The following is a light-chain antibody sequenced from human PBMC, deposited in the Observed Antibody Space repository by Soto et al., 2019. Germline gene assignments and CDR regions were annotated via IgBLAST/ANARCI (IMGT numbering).Light chain of an antibody. Sequence: EIVLTQSPGTLSLSPGERATLSCRASQSVDSTYLAWYQQEPDQSPRLLIYATSTRAAGIPDRFSGSGSGTDFTLTISRLEPDDVAVYYCQQYDTSPPMYTFGQGTKVDIK. CDR3: QQYDTSPPMYT. J-gene: IGKJ2*01. CDR2: ATS. V-gene: IGKV3-20*01. CDR1: QSVDSTY.